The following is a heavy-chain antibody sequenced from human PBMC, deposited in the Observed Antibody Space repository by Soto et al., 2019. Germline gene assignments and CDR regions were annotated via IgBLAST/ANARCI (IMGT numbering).Heavy chain of an antibody. Sequence: SETLSLTCTVSGGSITSSSYYWGWIRQPPGKGLEWIGNIFHTGSTYYNLSLKSRVTISIDTSKNQFSLKLSSVTATDTAVYYCARRGYSSGYHDYWGQGTLVTVSS. CDR2: IFHTGST. V-gene: IGHV4-39*01. D-gene: IGHD3-22*01. CDR1: GGSITSSSYY. CDR3: ARRGYSSGYHDY. J-gene: IGHJ4*02.